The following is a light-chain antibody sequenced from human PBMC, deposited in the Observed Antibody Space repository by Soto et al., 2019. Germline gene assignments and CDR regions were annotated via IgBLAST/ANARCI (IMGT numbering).Light chain of an antibody. V-gene: IGKV3-11*01. CDR3: QQRSNWPPF. J-gene: IGKJ5*01. Sequence: EIVLTQSPATLSLSPGERATLSRRASQSVSSYLAWNQQKPGQAPRLLIYDASNRATGIPARFSGSGSGTDFTLTISSLEPEDFAVYYCQQRSNWPPFFGQGTRLEIK. CDR1: QSVSSY. CDR2: DAS.